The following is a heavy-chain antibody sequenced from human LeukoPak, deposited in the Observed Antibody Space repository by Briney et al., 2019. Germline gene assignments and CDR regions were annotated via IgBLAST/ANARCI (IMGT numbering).Heavy chain of an antibody. CDR1: GFAFSGYW. CDR2: INSDGSDT. V-gene: IGHV3-74*01. CDR3: ARGGAYNYEPLDY. Sequence: GGSLRLSCAASGFAFSGYWIYWVRQAPGKGLVWVSRINSDGSDTTHADSVKGRFPISRDNAENTLYLQMNSLRAEDTAVYYCARGGAYNYEPLDYWGQGTLVTVSS. J-gene: IGHJ4*02. D-gene: IGHD5-18*01.